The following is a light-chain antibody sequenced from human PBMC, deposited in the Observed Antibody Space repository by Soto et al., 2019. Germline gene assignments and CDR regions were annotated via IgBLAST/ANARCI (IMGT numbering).Light chain of an antibody. CDR1: QSISSY. J-gene: IGKJ2*01. CDR3: QQSYSTPPT. Sequence: DIQMTQSPSSLSASVGDRVTITCRASQSISSYLNWYQQKPGKAPKLLIYAASNLQSGVPSRFSGSGSGTDFTLTISSLQPADFATYYCQQSYSTPPTFGQGTKLAIK. CDR2: AAS. V-gene: IGKV1-39*01.